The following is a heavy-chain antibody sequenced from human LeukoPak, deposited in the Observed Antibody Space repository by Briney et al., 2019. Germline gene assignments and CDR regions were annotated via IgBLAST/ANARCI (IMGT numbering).Heavy chain of an antibody. CDR2: IYTSGST. D-gene: IGHD3-22*01. J-gene: IGHJ4*02. V-gene: IGHV4-4*07. CDR3: ARHVYYYDSSGYFPDY. CDR1: GGSISSYY. Sequence: SETLSLTCTVSGGSISSYYWSWIRQPAGKGLEWIGRIYTSGSTNYNPSLKSRVTMSVDTSKNQFSLRLSSVTAADTAVYYCARHVYYYDSSGYFPDYWGQGTLVTVSS.